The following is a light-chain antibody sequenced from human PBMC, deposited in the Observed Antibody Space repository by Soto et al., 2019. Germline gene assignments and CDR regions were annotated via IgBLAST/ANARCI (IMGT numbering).Light chain of an antibody. J-gene: IGLJ1*01. Sequence: QSVLTQPASVSGSPGQSITISCTGTSSDVGSYNYVSWYQQHPGKAPKLMIYEVNDRPSGISSRFPGSKSGNTASLTISGLQTEDEADYYCSSYTSSGTLFGTGTKVTVL. CDR3: SSYTSSGTL. CDR2: EVN. CDR1: SSDVGSYNY. V-gene: IGLV2-14*01.